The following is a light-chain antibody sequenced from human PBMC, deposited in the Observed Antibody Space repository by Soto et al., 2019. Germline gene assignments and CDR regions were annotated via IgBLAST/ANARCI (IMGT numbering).Light chain of an antibody. CDR3: TSYAGIPIRV. J-gene: IGLJ3*02. CDR2: EVS. Sequence: QSALTQPPSASGSPGQSVTISCTGTSSDVGAYNYVSWYQQYPGKAPKLMIYEVSKRPSGVPDRFSGSKSGKTASLTVSGLQPEDEADSYCTSYAGIPIRVFGGGTNLTVL. V-gene: IGLV2-8*01. CDR1: SSDVGAYNY.